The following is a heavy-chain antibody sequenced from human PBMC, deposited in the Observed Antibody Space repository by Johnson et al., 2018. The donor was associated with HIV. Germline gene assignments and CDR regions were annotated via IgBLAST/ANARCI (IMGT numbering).Heavy chain of an antibody. CDR1: GLTVSSNY. D-gene: IGHD2-15*01. CDR2: IYSGGRT. Sequence: VQLVESGGGLIQPGGSLRLSCAASGLTVSSNYMSWVRQAPGKGLEWVSLIYSGGRTYYADTVTGRFTISRENSKNTLHLQMNSLRSEDTAVYYCAKDREPIVVVVATIDAFDIWGQVTMVTVSS. J-gene: IGHJ3*02. CDR3: AKDREPIVVVVATIDAFDI. V-gene: IGHV3-66*03.